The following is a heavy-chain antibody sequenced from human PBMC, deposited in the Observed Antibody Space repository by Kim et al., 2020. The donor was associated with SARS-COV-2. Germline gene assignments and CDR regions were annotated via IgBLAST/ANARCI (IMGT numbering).Heavy chain of an antibody. Sequence: SETLSLTCSVSGGSFSSGGYYWSWIRQHPGKGLEWIGYMYYTGSIYYKPSLKGRVTISIDTSKNQFSLNLTSVTAADTAVYYCARDYIYNDYYYGMDVWGPGTTVTVSS. CDR3: ARDYIYNDYYYGMDV. CDR2: MYYTGSI. V-gene: IGHV4-31*03. CDR1: GGSFSSGGYY. J-gene: IGHJ6*02. D-gene: IGHD3-9*01.